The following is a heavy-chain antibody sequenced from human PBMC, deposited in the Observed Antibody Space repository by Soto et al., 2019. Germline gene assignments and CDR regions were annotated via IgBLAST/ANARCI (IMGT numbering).Heavy chain of an antibody. CDR2: VYRTGST. J-gene: IGHJ4*02. CDR3: ARARATIAAAAIFDC. D-gene: IGHD6-13*01. Sequence: SKTLSLTCAVSGRSISTSNWWSWVRQPPGKGLEWIGEVYRTGSTNYNPSLESRVIVSVDKSKNQFSLKLTSVTAADTAVYYCARARATIAAAAIFDCWGQGTLVTVSS. CDR1: GRSISTSNW. V-gene: IGHV4-4*02.